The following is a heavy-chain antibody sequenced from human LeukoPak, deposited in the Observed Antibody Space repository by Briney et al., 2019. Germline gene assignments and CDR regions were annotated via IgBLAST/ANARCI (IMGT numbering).Heavy chain of an antibody. D-gene: IGHD2-2*02. CDR1: GGSISSYY. CDR3: ARGPYCSSTSCYSGAFDI. Sequence: PSETLSLTCTVSGGSISSYYWSRIRQPPGKGLEWIGYIYYSGSTNYNPSLKSRVTISVDTSKNQFSLKLSSVTAADTAVYYCARGPYCSSTSCYSGAFDIWGQGTMVTVSS. J-gene: IGHJ3*02. V-gene: IGHV4-59*01. CDR2: IYYSGST.